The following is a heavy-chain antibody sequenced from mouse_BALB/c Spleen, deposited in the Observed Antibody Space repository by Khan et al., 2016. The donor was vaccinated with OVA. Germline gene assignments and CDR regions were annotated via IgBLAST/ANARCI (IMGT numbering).Heavy chain of an antibody. Sequence: EVQLQESGPSLVKPSQTLSLTCSVTGDSITSGYWNWIRKFPGNKLEYMGYIIYTGYTYYNPSLKSRISITRHPSKNQYYLQLSSVTEEDTATYYCARPTYRYAFVYWGQGTLVTVSA. CDR2: IIYTGYT. D-gene: IGHD2-12*01. V-gene: IGHV3-8*02. CDR3: ARPTYRYAFVY. J-gene: IGHJ3*01. CDR1: GDSITSGY.